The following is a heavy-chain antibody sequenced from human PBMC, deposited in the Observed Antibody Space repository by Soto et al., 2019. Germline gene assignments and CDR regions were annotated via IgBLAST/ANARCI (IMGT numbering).Heavy chain of an antibody. J-gene: IGHJ4*02. CDR3: ARDQPGYSYGYGLGY. CDR2: INSDGTGT. CDR1: GFTFSYYW. V-gene: IGHV3-74*01. Sequence: GGSMRLSCAVSGFTFSYYWMHWVRQAPGKGLVWVSHINSDGTGTSYADSVKGRFTISRDNAKNTLYLQMNSLRAEDTAMYYCARDQPGYSYGYGLGYGGQG. D-gene: IGHD5-18*01.